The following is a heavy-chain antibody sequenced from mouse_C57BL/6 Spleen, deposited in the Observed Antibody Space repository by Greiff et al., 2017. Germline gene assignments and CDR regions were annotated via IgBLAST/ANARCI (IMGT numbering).Heavy chain of an antibody. Sequence: QVQLQQPGAELVKPGASVQLSCKASGYSFISCWMHWVKQRPGRGLEWSGRIDPNSGGTKYNEQFKSKATMNVDKTASTAYMQLSSLTSEDSAVYYSARLRPDYYAMDYWGQVTSVTVSS. CDR2: IDPNSGGT. V-gene: IGHV1-72*01. CDR3: ARLRPDYYAMDY. D-gene: IGHD2-12*01. J-gene: IGHJ4*01. CDR1: GYSFISCW.